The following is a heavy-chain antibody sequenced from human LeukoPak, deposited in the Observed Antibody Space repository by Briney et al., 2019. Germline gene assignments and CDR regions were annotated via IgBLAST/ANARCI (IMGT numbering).Heavy chain of an antibody. CDR2: INPNSGGT. CDR3: ARVIWFGEFRDAFDI. D-gene: IGHD3-10*01. J-gene: IGHJ3*02. V-gene: IGHV1-2*02. Sequence: ASVKVSCKASGYTFTGYYMHWVRQAPGQGLEWMGWINPNSGGTNYALKFQGRVTMTRDTSISTAYMELSRLRSDDTAVCYCARVIWFGEFRDAFDIWGQGTMVTVSS. CDR1: GYTFTGYY.